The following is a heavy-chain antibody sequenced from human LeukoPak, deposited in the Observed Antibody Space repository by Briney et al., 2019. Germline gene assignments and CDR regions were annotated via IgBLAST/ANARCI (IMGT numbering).Heavy chain of an antibody. V-gene: IGHV5-51*01. CDR1: GYSFTTFW. Sequence: GESLKISWKGSGYSFTTFWLGWVRQMPGKGLEWVGIIYPGDSDTRYSPSFQGQVTISADKSITTAYLQWSSLKASDTAMYFCARRKGCSSTSCPPDYWGQGTMVTVSS. CDR3: ARRKGCSSTSCPPDY. J-gene: IGHJ4*02. CDR2: IYPGDSDT. D-gene: IGHD2-2*01.